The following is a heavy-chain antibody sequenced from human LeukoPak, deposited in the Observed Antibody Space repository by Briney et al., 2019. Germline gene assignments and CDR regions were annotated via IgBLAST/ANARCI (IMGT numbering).Heavy chain of an antibody. D-gene: IGHD2-15*01. J-gene: IGHJ5*02. CDR2: IYPGDSDT. Sequence: GESLKISCKGSEYSFTSYWIGWVRQMPGKCLEWMGIIYPGDSDTRYSPSFQGQVTISADKSLSTAYLQWGSLKASDTAMYYCARSQGYCSGGSCLQGDWFDPWGKGTLVTVSS. CDR1: EYSFTSYW. CDR3: ARSQGYCSGGSCLQGDWFDP. V-gene: IGHV5-51*01.